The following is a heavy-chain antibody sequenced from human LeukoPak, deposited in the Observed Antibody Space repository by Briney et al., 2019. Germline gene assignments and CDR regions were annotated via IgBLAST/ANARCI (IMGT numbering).Heavy chain of an antibody. V-gene: IGHV3-23*01. CDR3: ATGGLWLPTRSD. D-gene: IGHD5-18*01. CDR1: GFIFSSSA. J-gene: IGHJ4*02. CDR2: ISGSGGST. Sequence: GGSLRLSCAVSGFIFSSSAMSWVRQAPGKGLEWVSCISGSGGSTYHADSVKGRFAISRDNSKNTLYMQMNSLRAEDTAVYYCATGGLWLPTRSDWGQGTLVTVSS.